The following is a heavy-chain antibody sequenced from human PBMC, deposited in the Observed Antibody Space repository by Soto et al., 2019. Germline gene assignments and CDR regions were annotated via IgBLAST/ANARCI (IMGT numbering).Heavy chain of an antibody. D-gene: IGHD5-12*01. CDR2: IYPGDSDT. CDR3: YRRRHSVYHPHGYYGMDV. Sequence: GESLKISCKGSGYSFTSYWIGWVRQMPGKVLEWMGIIYPGDSDTRYSPSFQGQVTISADKSISTAYLQWSSLKASDTAMYYCYRRRHSVYHPHGYYGMDVWGQGXTVTVYS. CDR1: GYSFTSYW. J-gene: IGHJ6*02. V-gene: IGHV5-51*01.